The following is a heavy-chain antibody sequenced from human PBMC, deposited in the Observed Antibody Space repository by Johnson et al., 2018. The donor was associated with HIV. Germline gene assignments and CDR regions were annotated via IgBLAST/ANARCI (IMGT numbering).Heavy chain of an antibody. Sequence: VQLVESGGGVVRPGGSLRRSCAASGFTFSSYWMHWVRQAPGKGLVWVSRINRDNSTYYADSVKGRVTISRDNSKNTLYLQMNSLRPEDTAVYYCARDSSNSFRFEMYAFDIWGQGTMVTVSS. D-gene: IGHD6-6*01. CDR2: INRDNST. CDR3: ARDSSNSFRFEMYAFDI. J-gene: IGHJ3*02. V-gene: IGHV3-74*01. CDR1: GFTFSSYW.